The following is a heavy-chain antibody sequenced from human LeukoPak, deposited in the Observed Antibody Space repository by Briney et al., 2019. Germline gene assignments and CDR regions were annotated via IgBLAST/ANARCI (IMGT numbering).Heavy chain of an antibody. V-gene: IGHV3-30*02. CDR3: AKEGSFDWLSTPPFDY. CDR2: IRYDGSNK. J-gene: IGHJ4*02. Sequence: GGSLRLSCAASGFTFSSYAMHWVRQAPGKGLEWVAFIRYDGSNKYYADSVKGRFTISRDNSKNSLYLQMNSLRAEDTAVYYCAKEGSFDWLSTPPFDYWGQGTLVTVSS. CDR1: GFTFSSYA. D-gene: IGHD3-9*01.